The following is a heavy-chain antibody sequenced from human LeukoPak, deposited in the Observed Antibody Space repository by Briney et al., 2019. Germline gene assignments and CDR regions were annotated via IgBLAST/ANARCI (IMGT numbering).Heavy chain of an antibody. CDR1: GFTFSGSA. CDR2: IRSKANSYAT. CDR3: TRRQYYYGSDPAFDI. Sequence: GGSLRLSCAASGFTFSGSAMHWVRQASGKGLEWVGRIRSKANSYATAYAASVKGRFTISRDDSKNTAYLQMNSLKTEDTAVYYCTRRQYYYGSDPAFDIWGQGTMVTVSS. D-gene: IGHD3-10*01. V-gene: IGHV3-73*01. J-gene: IGHJ3*02.